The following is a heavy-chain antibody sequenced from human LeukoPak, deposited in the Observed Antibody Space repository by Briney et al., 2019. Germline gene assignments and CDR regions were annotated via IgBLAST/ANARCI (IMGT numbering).Heavy chain of an antibody. CDR1: GFTFSSYW. V-gene: IGHV3-7*01. Sequence: PGGSLRLSCAASGFTFSSYWMSWVRQAPGKGLEWVANIKQDGSEKYYVDSAKGRFTISRDNAKNSLYLQMNSLRAEDTAVYYCARTPVESRGYFDWLEDRDAFDIWGQGTMVTVSS. D-gene: IGHD3-9*01. J-gene: IGHJ3*02. CDR2: IKQDGSEK. CDR3: ARTPVESRGYFDWLEDRDAFDI.